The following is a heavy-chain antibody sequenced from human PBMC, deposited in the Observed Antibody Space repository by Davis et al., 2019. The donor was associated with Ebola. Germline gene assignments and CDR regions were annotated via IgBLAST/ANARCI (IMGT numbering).Heavy chain of an antibody. Sequence: GGSLRLSCTASGFTVSSNHMSWVRQAPGKGPEWVSVIYDQSTAYADAVRGRFIISRDKSNNTLYLEMSSLRVDDTAVYYCATTQWLREFDNWGQGTLVTVSS. D-gene: IGHD6-19*01. V-gene: IGHV3-53*05. J-gene: IGHJ4*02. CDR3: ATTQWLREFDN. CDR1: GFTVSSNH. CDR2: IYDQST.